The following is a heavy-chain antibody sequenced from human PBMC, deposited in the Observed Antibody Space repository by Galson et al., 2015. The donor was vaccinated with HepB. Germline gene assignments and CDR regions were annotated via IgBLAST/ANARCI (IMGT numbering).Heavy chain of an antibody. Sequence: SVKVSCKASGYTFTTYYMFWVRQAPGQGLEWMGMINPSGGSTSYAQKLQGRVTMTRDTSTSTVYMELSSLRSEDTAVYYCARALHGATGAFDIWGQGTMVTVSS. CDR3: ARALHGATGAFDI. V-gene: IGHV1-46*04. D-gene: IGHD1-26*01. CDR2: INPSGGST. J-gene: IGHJ3*02. CDR1: GYTFTTYY.